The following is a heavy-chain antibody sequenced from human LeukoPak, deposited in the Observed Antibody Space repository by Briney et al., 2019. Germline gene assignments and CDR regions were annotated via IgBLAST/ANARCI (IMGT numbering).Heavy chain of an antibody. Sequence: GSLRLSCVASGFTISSNYMGWIRQPPGKGLEWIGYIHYSGSSRSHPSLNSRVTMSVDTSKSQFSLKLTSVTAADTAVYYCARGRRTAVVTDFDYWGQGILVTVSS. J-gene: IGHJ4*02. CDR2: IHYSGSS. CDR1: GFTISSNY. V-gene: IGHV4-59*01. CDR3: ARGRRTAVVTDFDY. D-gene: IGHD2-21*02.